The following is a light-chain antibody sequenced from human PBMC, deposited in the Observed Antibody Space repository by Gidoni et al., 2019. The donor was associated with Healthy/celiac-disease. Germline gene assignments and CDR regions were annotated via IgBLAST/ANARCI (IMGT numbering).Light chain of an antibody. CDR1: SLRTYY. CDR2: DKN. CDR3: NSRDSSGNHYV. Sequence: SSELTQDPAVSVSLGQTLRITCQGNSLRTYYASWYQQKPGQAPVLVIYDKNNRPSGIQVRFSGSSSGNTASLTITGAQAEDEADYYCNSRDSSGNHYVFGTGTKVTVL. V-gene: IGLV3-19*01. J-gene: IGLJ1*01.